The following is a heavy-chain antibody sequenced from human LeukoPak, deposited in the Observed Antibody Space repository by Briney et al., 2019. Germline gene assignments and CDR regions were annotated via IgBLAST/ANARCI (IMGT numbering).Heavy chain of an antibody. V-gene: IGHV1-46*01. CDR2: INPSGGST. CDR1: GYTFTSYY. CDR3: ARGPRNIVATGRDWFDP. Sequence: AASVKVSCKASGYTFTSYYMHWVRQAPGQGLEWMGIINPSGGSTSYAQKFQGRVTITRNTSISTAYMELSSLRSEDTAVYYCARGPRNIVATGRDWFDPWGQGTLVTVSS. J-gene: IGHJ5*02. D-gene: IGHD5-12*01.